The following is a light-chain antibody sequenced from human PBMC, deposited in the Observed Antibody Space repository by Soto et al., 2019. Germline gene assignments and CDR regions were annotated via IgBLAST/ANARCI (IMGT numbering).Light chain of an antibody. V-gene: IGKV1-39*01. CDR3: QQRYSTPPAT. J-gene: IGKJ1*01. Sequence: DIQMTQSPSSLSASVGDRVTITCRASQSISSYLNWYQQKPGKAPKLLIYAASSLQSGVPSRFRVSGSGTDFTLTISSLQPEDFATYYCQQRYSTPPATFGQGTKVEIK. CDR1: QSISSY. CDR2: AAS.